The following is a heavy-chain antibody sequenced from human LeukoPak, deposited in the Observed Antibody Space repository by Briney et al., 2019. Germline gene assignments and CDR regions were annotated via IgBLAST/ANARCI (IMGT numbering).Heavy chain of an antibody. Sequence: PGGSLRLSCAASGFTFSSYAMHWVRQAPGKGLEWVAVISYDGSNKYYADSVKGRFTISRDNSKNTLYLQMNSLRAEDTAVYYCAREYVVVMTQLVNYYYGMDVWGQGTTVTVSS. CDR3: AREYVVVMTQLVNYYYGMDV. CDR2: ISYDGSNK. CDR1: GFTFSSYA. V-gene: IGHV3-30-3*01. J-gene: IGHJ6*02. D-gene: IGHD2-21*01.